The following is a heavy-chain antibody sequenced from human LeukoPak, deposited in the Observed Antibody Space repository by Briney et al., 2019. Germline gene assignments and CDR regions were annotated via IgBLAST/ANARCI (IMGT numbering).Heavy chain of an antibody. CDR2: INSDGSST. CDR3: ARFSIAVAGFAP. CDR1: GFTFSSYW. V-gene: IGHV3-74*01. J-gene: IGHJ4*02. D-gene: IGHD6-19*01. Sequence: GGSLRLSCAASGFTFSSYWMHWVRQAPGKGLVWVSRINSDGSSTSYADSVKGRFTISRDNAKNTLYLQMNSLRAEDTAVYYCARFSIAVAGFAPWGQGTLVTASS.